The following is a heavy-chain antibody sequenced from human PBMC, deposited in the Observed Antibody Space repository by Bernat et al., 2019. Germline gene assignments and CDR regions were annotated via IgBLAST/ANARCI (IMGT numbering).Heavy chain of an antibody. CDR2: IKQDGTEI. V-gene: IGHV3-7*03. Sequence: EVQLVESGGGLVQPGGSLTLSCAASGFTFRSSWMRWIRQAPGKGLEWVANIKQDGTEIYYVDAVKGRFTISRDNAKNSLYLQMNSLRAEDTAVYYWVKDTYYLGQGTLVTVSS. CDR3: VKDTYY. CDR1: GFTFRSSW. J-gene: IGHJ4*02.